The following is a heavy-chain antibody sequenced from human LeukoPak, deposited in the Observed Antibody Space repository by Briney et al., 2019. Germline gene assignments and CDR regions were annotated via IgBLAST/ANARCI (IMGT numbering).Heavy chain of an antibody. D-gene: IGHD3-10*01. V-gene: IGHV1-46*01. J-gene: IGHJ4*02. CDR3: GRAFAYGSGSTHFDY. Sequence: ASVKVSCKASGYTFTTYYIHWVRQAPGQGLEWMGMINSSGGSTNYAQEFQGRVTMTRDTSTSTVYMELTSLRSEDTAVYYCGRAFAYGSGSTHFDYWGQGTLVTVSS. CDR2: INSSGGST. CDR1: GYTFTTYY.